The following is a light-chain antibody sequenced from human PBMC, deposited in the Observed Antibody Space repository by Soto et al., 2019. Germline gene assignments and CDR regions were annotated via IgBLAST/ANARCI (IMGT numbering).Light chain of an antibody. CDR1: QSISSY. CDR2: AAS. J-gene: IGKJ1*01. V-gene: IGKV1-39*01. Sequence: DIQMTQSPSSLSASVGDRVTITCRASQSISSYLNWYQQKPGKAPKLLIYAASSLQSGVPSRFSGSGSGTDFTLTISSRQPEDFATYYCQQSYSTPSFGQGTKVEIK. CDR3: QQSYSTPS.